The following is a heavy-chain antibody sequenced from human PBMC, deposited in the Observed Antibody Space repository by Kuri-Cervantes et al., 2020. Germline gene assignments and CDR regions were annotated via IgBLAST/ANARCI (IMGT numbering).Heavy chain of an antibody. V-gene: IGHV1-69*05. CDR2: LIPIFGTA. CDR3: ARVKRVVVPAAMQVFDY. CDR1: GGTFSSYA. Sequence: SVKVSCKASGGTFSSYAISWVRQAPGQGLEWMGGLIPIFGTANYAQKFQGRVTITTDESTSTAYMELSSLRSEDTAVYYCARVKRVVVPAAMQVFDYWGQGTLVTVSS. D-gene: IGHD2-2*01. J-gene: IGHJ4*02.